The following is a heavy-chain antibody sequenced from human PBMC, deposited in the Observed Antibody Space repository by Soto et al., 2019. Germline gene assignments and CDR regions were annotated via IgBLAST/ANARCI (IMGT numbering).Heavy chain of an antibody. CDR2: IKSKTDGGTT. Sequence: GGSLRLSCAASGFTFSNAWMSWVRQAPGKGLEWVGRIKSKTDGGTTDYAAPVKGRFTISRDDSKNTLYLQMNSLKTEDTDVYYCTTEAPIGYCSGGSCSINDAFDIWGQETMVTVSS. CDR3: TTEAPIGYCSGGSCSINDAFDI. CDR1: GFTFSNAW. V-gene: IGHV3-15*01. J-gene: IGHJ3*02. D-gene: IGHD2-15*01.